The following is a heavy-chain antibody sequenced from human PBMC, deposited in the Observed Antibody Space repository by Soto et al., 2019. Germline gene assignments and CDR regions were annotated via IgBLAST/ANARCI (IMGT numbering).Heavy chain of an antibody. V-gene: IGHV3-48*01. D-gene: IGHD6-19*01. CDR1: GFTFSSYS. CDR3: AREQQWLVLDYFDY. CDR2: ISSSSSTI. J-gene: IGHJ4*02. Sequence: PGGSLRLSCAASGFTFSSYSMNWVRQAPGKGLEWVSYISSSSSTIYYADSVKGRFTISRDNAKNSLYLQMNSLRAEDTAVYYCAREQQWLVLDYFDYWGQGTLVTVSS.